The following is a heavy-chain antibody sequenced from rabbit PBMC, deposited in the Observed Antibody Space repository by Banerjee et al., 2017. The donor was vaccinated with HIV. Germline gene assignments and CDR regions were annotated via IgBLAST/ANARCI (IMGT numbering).Heavy chain of an antibody. D-gene: IGHD4-2*01. CDR2: IYASSGST. CDR1: GIDFSSGYD. Sequence: QQQLEESGGGLVKPGGTLTLTCKASGIDFSSGYDMCWVRQAPGKGLEWIGCIYASSGSTWYASWVNGRFTISKTSSTTVTLQMTSLTAADTATYFCARDSAGREDFNLWGPGTLVTVS. V-gene: IGHV1S45*01. J-gene: IGHJ4*01. CDR3: ARDSAGREDFNL.